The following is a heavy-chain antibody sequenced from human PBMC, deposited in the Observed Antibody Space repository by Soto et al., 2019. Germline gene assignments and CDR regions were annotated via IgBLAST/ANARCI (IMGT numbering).Heavy chain of an antibody. V-gene: IGHV1-2*04. J-gene: IGHJ6*02. CDR3: ARDLGAAADYYYYGMDV. Sequence: EASVKVSCKASGYTFTGYYMHWVRQAPGQGLEWMGWINPNSGGTNYAQKFQGWVTMTRDTSISTAYMELSRLRSDDTAVYYCARDLGAAADYYYYGMDVWGQGTTVTVSS. CDR1: GYTFTGYY. CDR2: INPNSGGT. D-gene: IGHD6-13*01.